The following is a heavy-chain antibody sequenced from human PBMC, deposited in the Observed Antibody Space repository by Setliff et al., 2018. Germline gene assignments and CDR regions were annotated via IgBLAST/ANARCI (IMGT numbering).Heavy chain of an antibody. V-gene: IGHV4-59*12. Sequence: NPSETLSLTCIVSGGSINSYYWNWIRQPPGKGLEWIGYIYYSGSTNYNPSLKSRVTISVDTSKNQFSLKLSSVTAADTAVYYCARPKYYNFWSAYYFDYWGQGTLVTVS. CDR1: GGSINSYY. J-gene: IGHJ4*02. CDR3: ARPKYYNFWSAYYFDY. CDR2: IYYSGST. D-gene: IGHD3-3*01.